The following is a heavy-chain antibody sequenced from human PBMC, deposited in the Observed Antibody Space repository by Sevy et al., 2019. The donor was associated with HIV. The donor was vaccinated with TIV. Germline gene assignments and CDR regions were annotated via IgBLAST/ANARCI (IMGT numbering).Heavy chain of an antibody. CDR1: GFTFSSYS. J-gene: IGHJ4*02. V-gene: IGHV3-48*01. CDR2: ISSSSTI. Sequence: GGSLRLSCAASGFTFSSYSMNWVRQAPGKGLQWVSYISSSSTIYYADSVKGRFTISRDNAKNSLYLQMNSLRAEDTAVYYCARDGPGPDYDFWSGYLYYFDYWGQGTLVTVSS. D-gene: IGHD3-3*01. CDR3: ARDGPGPDYDFWSGYLYYFDY.